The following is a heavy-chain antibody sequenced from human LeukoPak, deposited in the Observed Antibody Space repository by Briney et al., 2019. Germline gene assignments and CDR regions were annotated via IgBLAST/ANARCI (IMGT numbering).Heavy chain of an antibody. CDR3: ARTGYYYYGMDV. CDR2: IYYSGST. J-gene: IGHJ6*02. CDR1: GGSISSGGYY. V-gene: IGHV4-31*03. Sequence: SETLSLTCTVSGGSISSGGYYWSWIRQHPGKGLEWIGYIYYSGSTYYNPSLKSRVTISVDTSKNQFSLKLGSVTAADTAVYYCARTGYYYYGMDVWGQGTTVTVSS. D-gene: IGHD3-10*01.